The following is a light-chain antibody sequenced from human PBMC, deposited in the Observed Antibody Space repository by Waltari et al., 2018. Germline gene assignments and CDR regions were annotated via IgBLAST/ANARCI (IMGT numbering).Light chain of an antibody. J-gene: IGKJ1*01. V-gene: IGKV3-20*01. CDR2: IAS. Sequence: LAWYEQKPGRPPRLLIHIASTRATGIPDRFSGSGSGTDFTLTISRLEPDDVAVYYCQRYGTLPATFGQGTKVEV. CDR3: QRYGTLPAT.